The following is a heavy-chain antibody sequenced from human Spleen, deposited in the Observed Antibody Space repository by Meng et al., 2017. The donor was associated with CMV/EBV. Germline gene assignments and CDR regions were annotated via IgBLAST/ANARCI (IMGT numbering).Heavy chain of an antibody. CDR2: NSGVNGNT. CDR3: ARDDFSLDGDY. J-gene: IGHJ4*02. CDR1: GDNFIIHG. D-gene: IGHD4-11*01. V-gene: IGHV1-18*01. Sequence: SCQASGDNFIIHGINWVRQAPGQGLEWVGWNSGVNGNTRYAQKFQGRVTVTTDTPTSTAYMELKSLTFADTAVYYCARDDFSLDGDYWGPGTLVTVSS.